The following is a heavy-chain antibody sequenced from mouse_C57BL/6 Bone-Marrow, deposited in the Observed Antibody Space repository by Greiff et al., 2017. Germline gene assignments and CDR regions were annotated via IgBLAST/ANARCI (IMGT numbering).Heavy chain of an antibody. D-gene: IGHD2-4*01. CDR3: TRDHIYYDYDFLSWFAY. CDR2: ISSGGDYT. Sequence: EVKLMESGEGLVKPGGSLKLSCAASGFTFSSYAMSWVRQTPEKRLEWVAYISSGGDYTYYADTVKGRFTISRDNARNTLYLQMSSLKSEDTAMYYCTRDHIYYDYDFLSWFAYWGQGTLVTVSA. V-gene: IGHV5-9-1*02. J-gene: IGHJ3*01. CDR1: GFTFSSYA.